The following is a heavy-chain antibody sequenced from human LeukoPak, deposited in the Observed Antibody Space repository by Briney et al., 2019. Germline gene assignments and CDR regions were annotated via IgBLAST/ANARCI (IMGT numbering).Heavy chain of an antibody. CDR3: ARDPGYCSSTSCYEGPIYYYYGMDV. Sequence: GGSLRLSCAASGFTFSSYGMHWVRQAPGKGLGWVAVISYDGSNKYYEDSVKGRFTISRDNSKNTLYLQMNSLRAEDTAVYYCARDPGYCSSTSCYEGPIYYYYGMDVWGKGTTVTVSS. CDR2: ISYDGSNK. CDR1: GFTFSSYG. J-gene: IGHJ6*04. V-gene: IGHV3-30*03. D-gene: IGHD2-2*01.